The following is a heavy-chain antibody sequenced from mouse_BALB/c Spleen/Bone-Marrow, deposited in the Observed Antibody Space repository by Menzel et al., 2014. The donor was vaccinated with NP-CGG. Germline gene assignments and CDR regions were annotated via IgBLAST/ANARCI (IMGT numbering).Heavy chain of an antibody. V-gene: IGHV3-1*02. CDR1: GYSITSGYS. J-gene: IGHJ2*01. Sequence: EVKLQESGPDLVKPSQSLSLTCTVTGYSITSGYSWHWIRPFPGNKLEWMGYIHYSGSTNYNPSLKSRISITRDTSKNQFFLQLNSVTTEDTATYYCANGNFDYWGQGTTLTVSS. CDR3: ANGNFDY. CDR2: IHYSGST. D-gene: IGHD2-1*01.